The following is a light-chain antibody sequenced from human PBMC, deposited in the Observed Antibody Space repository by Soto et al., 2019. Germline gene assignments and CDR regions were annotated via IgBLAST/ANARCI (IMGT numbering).Light chain of an antibody. V-gene: IGLV1-40*01. CDR1: SSNIGAGYD. CDR2: GNS. CDR3: QSYDSSLRV. J-gene: IGLJ1*01. Sequence: QSVLTQPPSVSGAPGQRVTISCTGTSSNIGAGYDVPWYQQHPGTAPQLIIYGNSNRPSGVPDRFSGSKSGTTASLAITGLQDEDEDDYYCQSYDSSLRVFGTGTKLTVL.